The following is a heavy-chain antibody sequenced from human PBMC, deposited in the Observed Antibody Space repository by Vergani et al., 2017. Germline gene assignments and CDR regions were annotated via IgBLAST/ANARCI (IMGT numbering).Heavy chain of an antibody. CDR3: EKDVTDPIDYYDSSGYYFFDY. V-gene: IGHV3-23*01. CDR2: ISGSGGST. D-gene: IGHD3-22*01. J-gene: IGHJ4*02. CDR1: GFTFSSYA. Sequence: EVQLLESGGGLVQPGGSLRLSCAASGFTFSSYAMSWVRQAPGKGLEWVSAISGSGGSTYYADSVKGRFTSSRDNSKNTLYLQMNSLRAEDTAVYYWEKDVTDPIDYYDSSGYYFFDYWGQGTLVTVSS.